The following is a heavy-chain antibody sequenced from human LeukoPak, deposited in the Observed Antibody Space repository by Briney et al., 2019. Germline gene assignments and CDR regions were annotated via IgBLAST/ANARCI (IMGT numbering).Heavy chain of an antibody. D-gene: IGHD3-10*01. CDR1: GGSISSGGYY. Sequence: SEILSLTCTVSGGSISSGGYYWSWIRQHPGKGLEWIGYIYYSGSTYYNPSLKSRVTISVDTSKNQFSLKLSSVTAADTAVYYCARDSRRVRGVNDYYYYYGMDVWGKGTTVTVSS. V-gene: IGHV4-31*03. CDR3: ARDSRRVRGVNDYYYYYGMDV. CDR2: IYYSGST. J-gene: IGHJ6*04.